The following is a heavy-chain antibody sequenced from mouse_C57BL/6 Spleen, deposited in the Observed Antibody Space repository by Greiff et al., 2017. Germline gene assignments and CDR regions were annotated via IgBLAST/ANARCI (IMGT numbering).Heavy chain of an antibody. V-gene: IGHV1-54*01. CDR3: ARNYYGTDDY. D-gene: IGHD1-1*01. CDR2: INPGSGGT. Sequence: QVQLQQSGAELVRPGTSVKVSCKASGYAFTNYLIEWVKQRPGQGLEWIGVINPGSGGTNYNEKFKGKATLTADKSSSTAYMQLSSLTSEDSAVYFCARNYYGTDDYWGQGTTLTVSS. CDR1: GYAFTNYL. J-gene: IGHJ2*01.